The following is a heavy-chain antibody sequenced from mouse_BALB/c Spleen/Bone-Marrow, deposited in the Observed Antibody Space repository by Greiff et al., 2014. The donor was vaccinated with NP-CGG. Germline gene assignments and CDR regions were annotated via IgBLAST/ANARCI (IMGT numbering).Heavy chain of an antibody. CDR1: GYTFFNYW. D-gene: IGHD3-1*01. CDR2: IYPGNSDT. CDR3: TTLARNNFDY. Sequence: VQLKESGAVLARPGAAGKMSCKASGYTFFNYWMHWVKKRPGQGLEWIGTIYPGNSDTTYNQKFKGKAKLTAVTSTSTAYMGLSSLTNEDSAVYYCTTLARNNFDYWGQGTTLTVSS. J-gene: IGHJ2*01. V-gene: IGHV1-5*01.